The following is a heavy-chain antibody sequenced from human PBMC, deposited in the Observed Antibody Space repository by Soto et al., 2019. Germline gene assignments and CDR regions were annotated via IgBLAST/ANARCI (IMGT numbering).Heavy chain of an antibody. CDR2: ISYDGSNK. CDR1: GFTFSSYG. Sequence: PGGSLRLSCAASGFTFSSYGMHWVGRAPGKGLEWVAVISYDGSNKYYADSVKGRFTISRDNSKNTLYLQMNSLRAEDTAVYYCAKGIMYYYDSSGYYSYWGQGTLVTVSS. D-gene: IGHD3-22*01. V-gene: IGHV3-30*18. CDR3: AKGIMYYYDSSGYYSY. J-gene: IGHJ4*02.